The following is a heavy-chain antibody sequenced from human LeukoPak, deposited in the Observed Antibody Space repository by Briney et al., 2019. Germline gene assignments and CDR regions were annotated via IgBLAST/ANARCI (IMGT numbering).Heavy chain of an antibody. V-gene: IGHV3-48*01. CDR2: ISSSSSTI. CDR3: ARDSRDKGESD. CDR1: GFTFSSYS. Sequence: PGGSLRLSCAASGFTFSSYSMNWVRQAPGKGLEWVSYISSSSSTIYYADSVKGRFTISRDNAKNSLYLQMNSLRAEDTAVYYCARDSRDKGESDWGQGTLVTVSS. J-gene: IGHJ4*02.